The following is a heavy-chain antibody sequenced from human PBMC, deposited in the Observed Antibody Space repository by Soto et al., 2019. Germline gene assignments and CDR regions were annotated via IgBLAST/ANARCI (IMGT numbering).Heavy chain of an antibody. D-gene: IGHD3-10*01. J-gene: IGHJ4*02. CDR3: ASIYGSGYRAFDY. Sequence: QVQLVQSGAEVKRPGSSVKVSCKASGDTFNFYSINWVRQAPGLGLEWMGRVNPIVSMSNYAQKFQGRVTMTADTSTSTAYMELSSLRSDDTAIYYCASIYGSGYRAFDYWGQGALVTVSS. CDR2: VNPIVSMS. V-gene: IGHV1-69*02. CDR1: GDTFNFYS.